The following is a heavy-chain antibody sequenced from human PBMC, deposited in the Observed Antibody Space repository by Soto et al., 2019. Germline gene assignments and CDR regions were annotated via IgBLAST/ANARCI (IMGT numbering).Heavy chain of an antibody. D-gene: IGHD6-19*01. CDR3: ARAQDTGAVAGTGVLFMGD. Sequence: QSQTLSLTCAISGDSVSSNSAAWNWIRQSPSRGLEWLGRTYYRSKWYNDYAVSVKSRITINPDTSKNQFSLQLNSVTPEDTAVYYCARAQDTGAVAGTGVLFMGDWGQGTLVTVSS. CDR2: TYYRSKWYN. V-gene: IGHV6-1*01. CDR1: GDSVSSNSAA. J-gene: IGHJ4*02.